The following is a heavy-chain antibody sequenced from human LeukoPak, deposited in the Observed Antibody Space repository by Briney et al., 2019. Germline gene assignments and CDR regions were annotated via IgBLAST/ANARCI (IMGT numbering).Heavy chain of an antibody. CDR1: GGSISSYY. Sequence: SETLSLTCTVSGGSISSYYWSWIRQPPGKGQEWIGYIYYSGSTNYNPSLKSRVTISVDTSKNQFSLKLSSVTVADTAVYYCARESSDYDYVWGSYLSWFDPWGQGTLVTVSS. CDR3: ARESSDYDYVWGSYLSWFDP. CDR2: IYYSGST. V-gene: IGHV4-59*01. J-gene: IGHJ5*02. D-gene: IGHD3-16*02.